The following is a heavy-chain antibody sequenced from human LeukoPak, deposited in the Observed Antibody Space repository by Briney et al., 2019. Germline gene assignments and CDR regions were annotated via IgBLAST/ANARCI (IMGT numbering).Heavy chain of an antibody. J-gene: IGHJ4*02. V-gene: IGHV4-34*01. CDR1: GGSFSGYY. CDR3: ARVGADGSGFLFDY. Sequence: SETLSLTCAVYGGSFSGYYWSWIRQPPGKGLEWIGEINHSGSTNYNPSLKSRVTISVDTSKNQFSLKLSSVTAADTAVYYCARVGADGSGFLFDYWGQGTLVTVSA. CDR2: INHSGST. D-gene: IGHD3-10*01.